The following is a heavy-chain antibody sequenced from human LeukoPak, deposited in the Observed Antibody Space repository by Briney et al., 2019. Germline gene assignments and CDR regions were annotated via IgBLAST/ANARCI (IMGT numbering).Heavy chain of an antibody. V-gene: IGHV7-4-1*02. Sequence: ASVKVSCKASGYSFTNYAVNWVRQAPGQGLEWMGWNNTNTGNPTYAQGFTGRFVFSLDTSVSTAYLQISSLKAEDTAVYYCARDRDYLDHWGQGTLVTVSS. CDR2: NNTNTGNP. CDR1: GYSFTNYA. J-gene: IGHJ4*02. CDR3: ARDRDYLDH.